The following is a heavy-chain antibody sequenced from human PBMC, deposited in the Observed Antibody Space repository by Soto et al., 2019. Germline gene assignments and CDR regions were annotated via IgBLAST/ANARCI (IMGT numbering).Heavy chain of an antibody. CDR3: ARGPSYYDIVTGYPAADYFDV. V-gene: IGHV4-39*07. Sequence: PSETLSLTCTVSGGSISSGDHYWSWIRQPPGKGLEWIGEINHSGSTNYNPSLKSRVTTSVDTSRKQFSLKLSSVTAADTAVYYCARGPSYYDIVTGYPAADYFDVWDQGKTVTVSS. CDR1: GGSISSGDHY. CDR2: INHSGST. D-gene: IGHD3-9*01. J-gene: IGHJ3*01.